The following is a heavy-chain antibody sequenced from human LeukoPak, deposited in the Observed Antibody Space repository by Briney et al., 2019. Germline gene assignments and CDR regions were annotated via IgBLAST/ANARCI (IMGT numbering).Heavy chain of an antibody. J-gene: IGHJ3*02. V-gene: IGHV3-53*01. D-gene: IGHD6-13*01. CDR3: AREGYSSSWHDAFDI. Sequence: GGSLRLSCATSGFLFGSYGMHWVRQAPGKGLEWVSVIYSGGSTYYADTVKGRFTISRDNSKNTLYLQMNSLRAEDTAVYYCAREGYSSSWHDAFDIWGQGTMVTVSS. CDR2: IYSGGST. CDR1: GFLFGSYG.